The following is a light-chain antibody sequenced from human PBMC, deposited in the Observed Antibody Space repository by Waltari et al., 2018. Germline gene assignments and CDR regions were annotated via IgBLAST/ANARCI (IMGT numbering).Light chain of an antibody. J-gene: IGKJ2*01. V-gene: IGKV3-20*01. CDR3: QQYGSSPVT. CDR2: GAS. CDR1: QSVRSSY. Sequence: EIVLTQSPGTLSLSPGERATLSCRASQSVRSSYLAWYQQKPGQAPRLLLYGASSRATGIPDRFSGSASGTDFTLTISRLEPEDFAVYYRQQYGSSPVTFGQGTKLEIK.